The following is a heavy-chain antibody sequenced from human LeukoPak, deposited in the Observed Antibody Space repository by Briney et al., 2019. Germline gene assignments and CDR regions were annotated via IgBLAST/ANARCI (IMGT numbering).Heavy chain of an antibody. Sequence: GGSLRLSCAASGFTFSSYALHWVRQAPGKGLGWVAVISYDGSNKYYADSVKGRFTISRDNSKNTLYLQMNSLRAEDTAVFYCARDTVTTSRSFDYWGQGTLVTVSS. D-gene: IGHD4-17*01. CDR3: ARDTVTTSRSFDY. CDR1: GFTFSSYA. CDR2: ISYDGSNK. V-gene: IGHV3-30*04. J-gene: IGHJ4*02.